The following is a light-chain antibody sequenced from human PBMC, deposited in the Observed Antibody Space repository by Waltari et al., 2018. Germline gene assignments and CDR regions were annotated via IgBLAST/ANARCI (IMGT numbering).Light chain of an antibody. CDR1: QSVTSN. J-gene: IGKJ1*01. CDR3: QQYNNWPPGRT. Sequence: EILLTQSPATLPVSPGERATLPCRASQSVTSNLAWYQQKPGQAPRLLIYGASTRATGVPARFSGSGSGTDFTLTISSLQSEDFAVYYCQQYNNWPPGRTFGQGTKVEI. CDR2: GAS. V-gene: IGKV3-15*01.